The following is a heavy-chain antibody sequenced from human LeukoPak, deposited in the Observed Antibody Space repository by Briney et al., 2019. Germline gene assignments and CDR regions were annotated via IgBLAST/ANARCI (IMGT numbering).Heavy chain of an antibody. Sequence: GGSLRLSCAASGFTFSSYAMNWVRQAPGKGLEWVSTISGSGDNTYYADSVKGRFTISRDNAKNSLYLQMNSLRAEDTAVYYCAELGITMIGGVWGKGTTVTISS. D-gene: IGHD3-10*02. CDR1: GFTFSSYA. CDR2: ISGSGDNT. CDR3: AELGITMIGGV. J-gene: IGHJ6*04. V-gene: IGHV3-23*01.